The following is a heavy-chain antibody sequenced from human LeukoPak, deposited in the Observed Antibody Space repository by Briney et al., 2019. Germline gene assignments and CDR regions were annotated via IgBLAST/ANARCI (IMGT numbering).Heavy chain of an antibody. CDR2: INPSGGST. D-gene: IGHD3-9*01. J-gene: IGHJ4*02. CDR1: GYTFTGYY. CDR3: ARGFTGYSLEDY. V-gene: IGHV1-46*01. Sequence: ASVKVSCKASGYTFTGYYIHWVRQAPGQGLEWMGIINPSGGSTNYAQKFQGRVTMTRDMSTSTVYMELSSLRSEDTAVYYCARGFTGYSLEDYWGQGTLVTVPS.